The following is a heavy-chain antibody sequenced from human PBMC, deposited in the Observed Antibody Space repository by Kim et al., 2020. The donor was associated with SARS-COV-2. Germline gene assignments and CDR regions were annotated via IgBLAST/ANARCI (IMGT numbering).Heavy chain of an antibody. V-gene: IGHV5-10-1*01. CDR3: ARLLYLSSTSVWYFDY. CDR2: IDPSDSYT. D-gene: IGHD2-2*01. Sequence: GESLKISCKGSGYSFTSYWISWVRQMPGKGLEWMGRIDPSDSYTNYSPSFQGHVTISADKSISTAYLQWSSLKASDTAMYYCARLLYLSSTSVWYFDYWGQGTLVTVSS. J-gene: IGHJ4*02. CDR1: GYSFTSYW.